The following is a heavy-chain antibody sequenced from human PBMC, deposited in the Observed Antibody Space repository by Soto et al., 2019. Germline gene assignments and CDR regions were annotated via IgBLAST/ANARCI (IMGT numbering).Heavy chain of an antibody. Sequence: SETLSLTCTVSGGSISSGGYYWSWIRQHPGKGLEWIGYIYYSGGTYYNPSLKSRVTISVDTSKNQFSLKLSSVTAADTAVYYCAVRGSGYYQRYFQHWGQGTLVTVSS. CDR2: IYYSGGT. CDR1: GGSISSGGYY. CDR3: AVRGSGYYQRYFQH. V-gene: IGHV4-31*03. D-gene: IGHD3-22*01. J-gene: IGHJ1*01.